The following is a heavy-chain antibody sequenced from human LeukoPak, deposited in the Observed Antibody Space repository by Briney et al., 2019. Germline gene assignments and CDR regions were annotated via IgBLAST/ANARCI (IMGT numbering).Heavy chain of an antibody. V-gene: IGHV3-21*01. CDR2: ISSSNSYI. CDR3: AKEGGEYSYGYYYYYGMDV. Sequence: GGSLRLSCAASGFTFSSYSMNWVRQAPGKGLEWVSSISSSNSYIYYADSVKGRFTISGDNSKNTLYLQMNSLRAEDTAVYYCAKEGGEYSYGYYYYYGMDVWGQGTTVTVSS. D-gene: IGHD5-18*01. J-gene: IGHJ6*02. CDR1: GFTFSSYS.